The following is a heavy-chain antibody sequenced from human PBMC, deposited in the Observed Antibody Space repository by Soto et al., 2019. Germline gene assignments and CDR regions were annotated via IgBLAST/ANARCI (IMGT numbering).Heavy chain of an antibody. D-gene: IGHD6-6*01. J-gene: IGHJ4*02. CDR2: ISQSGNT. CDR3: ARAPRVSGSSQTRPDF. Sequence: TSETLSLTCSIYSGSFSGYYWSWIRQPPGKGLEWIGEISQSGNTNYSPSLKSRVSISIDTSKKQFSLNLASVSAADTAVYYCARAPRVSGSSQTRPDFWGQGTLVTVSS. V-gene: IGHV4-34*01. CDR1: SGSFSGYY.